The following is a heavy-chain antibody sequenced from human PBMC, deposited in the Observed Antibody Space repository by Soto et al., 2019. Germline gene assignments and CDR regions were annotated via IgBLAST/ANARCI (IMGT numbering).Heavy chain of an antibody. CDR2: ISYDGSNK. V-gene: IGHV3-30*18. Sequence: GGSLRLSCAASRFTFSSYAMHWVRQAPGKGLEWVALISYDGSNKYYADSVKGRFTISRDNSKNTLYLQMNSLRAEDTAVYYCAKDLNSGSYYWEKEIDYWGQGTLVTVSS. CDR1: RFTFSSYA. CDR3: AKDLNSGSYYWEKEIDY. D-gene: IGHD1-26*01. J-gene: IGHJ4*02.